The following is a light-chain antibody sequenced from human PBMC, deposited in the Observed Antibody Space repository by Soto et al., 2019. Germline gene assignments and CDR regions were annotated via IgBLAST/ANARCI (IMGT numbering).Light chain of an antibody. J-gene: IGKJ2*01. CDR1: QSVNNNS. V-gene: IGKV3-20*01. CDR3: QQYGSSQYT. CDR2: GAS. Sequence: EIVLTQSPGTLSLSPGERATLSCRASQSVNNNSLAWYQQKPGQAPRLLIYGASSRATGIPDRFSGSGSGTDVTLTISRLEPEDFAVYYCQQYGSSQYTFGQGTKLEIK.